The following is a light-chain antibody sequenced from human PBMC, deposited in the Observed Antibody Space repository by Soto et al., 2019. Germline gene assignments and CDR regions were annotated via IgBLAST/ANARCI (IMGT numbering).Light chain of an antibody. V-gene: IGLV2-23*01. CDR3: CSSAGSSTPGNV. CDR2: EGS. J-gene: IGLJ1*01. Sequence: QSALTQPASVSGSPGQSITISCTGTSSDVGSYNLVSWYQQHPGKAPKLMIYEGSKRPSGVSNRFSGSKSGNTASLTISGLQAEDEADYYCCSSAGSSTPGNVFGTGTKVTVL. CDR1: SSDVGSYNL.